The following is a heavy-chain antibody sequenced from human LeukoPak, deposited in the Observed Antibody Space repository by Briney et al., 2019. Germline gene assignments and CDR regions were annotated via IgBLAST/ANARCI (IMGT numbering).Heavy chain of an antibody. D-gene: IGHD6-6*01. CDR1: GGSISSSSYY. CDR3: ARLSIAARPGGDYFDY. CDR2: IYYSGST. V-gene: IGHV4-39*07. Sequence: SETLSLTCTVSGGSISSSSYYWGWIRQPPGKGLEWIGSIYYSGSTYYNPSLKSRVTISVDTSKNQFSLKLSSVTAADTAVYYCARLSIAARPGGDYFDYWGQGTLVTVSS. J-gene: IGHJ4*02.